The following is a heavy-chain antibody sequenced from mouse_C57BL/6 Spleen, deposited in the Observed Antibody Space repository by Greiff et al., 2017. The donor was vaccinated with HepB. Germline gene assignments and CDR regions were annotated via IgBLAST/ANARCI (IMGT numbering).Heavy chain of an antibody. V-gene: IGHV1-69*01. CDR3: AIGVSELQAWFAY. D-gene: IGHD2-1*01. CDR1: GYTFTSYW. Sequence: QVQLQQPGAELVMPGASVKLSCKASGYTFTSYWMHWVKQRPGQGLEWIGEIDPSDSYTNYNQKFKGKSTLTVDKSSSTAYMQLRSLTSEDSAGYYCAIGVSELQAWFAYWGQGTLVTVSA. CDR2: IDPSDSYT. J-gene: IGHJ3*01.